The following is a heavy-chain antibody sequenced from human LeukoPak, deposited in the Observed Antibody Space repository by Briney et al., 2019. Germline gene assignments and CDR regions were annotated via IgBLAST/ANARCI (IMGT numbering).Heavy chain of an antibody. J-gene: IGHJ4*02. D-gene: IGHD3-22*01. CDR2: LYYSGST. Sequence: SETLSLTCTVSGGSISSYYWSWIRQPPGKGLEWIGYLYYSGSTNYNPSLKSRVTISVDTSKNQFSLKLSSVTAADTAVYYCARVYDSSGWFDYWGQGTLVTVSS. CDR3: ARVYDSSGWFDY. CDR1: GGSISSYY. V-gene: IGHV4-59*01.